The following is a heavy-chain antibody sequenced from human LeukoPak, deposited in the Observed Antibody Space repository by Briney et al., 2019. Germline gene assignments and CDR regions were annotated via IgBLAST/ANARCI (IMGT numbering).Heavy chain of an antibody. CDR2: ISSSSSYI. V-gene: IGHV3-21*01. CDR3: ARGQWIQLWHPDY. D-gene: IGHD5-18*01. Sequence: GGSLRLSCAASGFTFSSYSMNWVRQAPGKGLEWVSSISSSSSYIYYADSVKSRFTISRDNAKNSLYLQMNSLRAEDTAVYYCARGQWIQLWHPDYWGQGTLVTVSS. CDR1: GFTFSSYS. J-gene: IGHJ4*02.